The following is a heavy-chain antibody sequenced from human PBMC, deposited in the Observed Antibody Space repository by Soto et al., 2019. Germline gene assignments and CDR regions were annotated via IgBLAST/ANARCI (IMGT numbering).Heavy chain of an antibody. J-gene: IGHJ4*02. CDR3: ARGTPMVRGVIVTDFDY. CDR2: IIPILGIA. CDR1: GGTFSSYT. D-gene: IGHD3-10*01. Sequence: SVNVSCKASGGTFSSYTISWVRQAPGQGLEWMGRIIPILGIANYAQKFQGRVTITADKSTSTAYMELSSLRSEDTAVYYCARGTPMVRGVIVTDFDYWGQGTLVTVSS. V-gene: IGHV1-69*02.